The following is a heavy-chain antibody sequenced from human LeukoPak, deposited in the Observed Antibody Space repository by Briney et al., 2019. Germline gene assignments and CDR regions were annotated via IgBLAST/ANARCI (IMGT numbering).Heavy chain of an antibody. CDR3: ARMPPLYCSGGSCYPSEDYYYGMDV. D-gene: IGHD2-15*01. V-gene: IGHV4-28*01. J-gene: IGHJ6*02. CDR2: IYYSGST. Sequence: SETLSLTCAVSGYSISSNNWWAWIRQPPGKGLEWIGYIYYSGSTNYNPSLKSRVTISVDTSKNQFSLRLSSVTAADTAVYYCARMPPLYCSGGSCYPSEDYYYGMDVWGQGTTVTVSS. CDR1: GYSISSNNW.